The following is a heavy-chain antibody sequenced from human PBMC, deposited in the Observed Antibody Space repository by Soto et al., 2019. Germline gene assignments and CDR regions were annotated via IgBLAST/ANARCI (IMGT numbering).Heavy chain of an antibody. CDR3: ARHDCISTSCYYYYYYSMDV. CDR2: IIPIFDTA. CDR1: GYTFTTYY. V-gene: IGHV1-69*13. Sequence: GSSVKVSCKASGYTFTTYYMQWVLQAPGQGLEWMGGIIPIFDTANYAQKFQGRVTITADESTSTAYMELSSLRSEDTAVYYCARHDCISTSCYYYYYYSMDVWGQGTTVTVSS. D-gene: IGHD2-2*01. J-gene: IGHJ6*02.